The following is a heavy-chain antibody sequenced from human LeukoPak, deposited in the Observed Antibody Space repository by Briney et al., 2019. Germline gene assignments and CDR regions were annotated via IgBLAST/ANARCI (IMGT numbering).Heavy chain of an antibody. Sequence: SETLSLTCTVSGGSISSSSYYWGWIRQPPGKGLEWIGSIYHSGSTYYNPSLKSRVTISVDTSKNQFSLKLSSVTAADTAVYYCAREQARRGIIITWGQGTLVTVSS. CDR1: GGSISSSSYY. CDR3: AREQARRGIIIT. V-gene: IGHV4-39*07. D-gene: IGHD3-10*01. J-gene: IGHJ4*02. CDR2: IYHSGST.